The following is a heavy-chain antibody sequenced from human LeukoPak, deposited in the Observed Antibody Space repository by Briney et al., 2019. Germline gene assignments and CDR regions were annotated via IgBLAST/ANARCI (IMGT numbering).Heavy chain of an antibody. J-gene: IGHJ4*02. CDR2: IKSKTDGGTT. CDR3: ATYLVDSSTYVLSDY. V-gene: IGHV3-15*01. CDR1: GFAFSYAW. D-gene: IGHD3-22*01. Sequence: GGSLRLSCAASGFAFSYAWMSWVRQAPGKGLEWVGRIKSKTDGGTTDDAAPVKGRFTLSRDDSKNTLYLQMNSLKTEDTAVYYCATYLVDSSTYVLSDYWGRGTLVTVSS.